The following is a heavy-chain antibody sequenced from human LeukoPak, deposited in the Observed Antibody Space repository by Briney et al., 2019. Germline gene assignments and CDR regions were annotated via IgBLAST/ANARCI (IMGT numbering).Heavy chain of an antibody. D-gene: IGHD3-3*01. J-gene: IGHJ4*02. V-gene: IGHV4-39*01. Sequence: SETLSLSCTVSGGSISSSSYYWGWIRQPPGKGLEWIGSIYYSGSTYYNPSLKSRVTISVDTSKNQFSLKLSSVTAADTAVYYCARQGMECYFDCWGQGTLVTVSS. CDR3: ARQGMECYFDC. CDR2: IYYSGST. CDR1: GGSISSSSYY.